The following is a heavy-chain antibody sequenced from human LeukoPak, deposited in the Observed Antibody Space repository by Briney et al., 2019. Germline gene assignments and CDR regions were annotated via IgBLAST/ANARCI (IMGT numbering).Heavy chain of an antibody. J-gene: IGHJ5*02. V-gene: IGHV1-69*08. Sequence: ASVKVSCKTSGGTFLSHTFSWVGQAPGQGLEWMGKITPLINTANYAKTFQGRVSIYADRYTTTVYMDLSGLRSDDTAVYYCAGGDLRGSSYNWLDLWGQGTVVSV. CDR1: GGTFLSHT. CDR3: AGGDLRGSSYNWLDL. D-gene: IGHD1-26*01. CDR2: ITPLINTA.